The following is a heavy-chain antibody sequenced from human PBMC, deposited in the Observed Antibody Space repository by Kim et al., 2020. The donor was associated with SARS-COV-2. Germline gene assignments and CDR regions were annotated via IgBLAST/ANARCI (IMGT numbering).Heavy chain of an antibody. CDR3: AREFDY. J-gene: IGHJ4*02. Sequence: YSERTYSNPSLRSRITISVDTSKNQFSLKLSSVTAADTAVYYCAREFDYWGQGTLVTVSS. V-gene: IGHV4-39*07. CDR2: YSERT.